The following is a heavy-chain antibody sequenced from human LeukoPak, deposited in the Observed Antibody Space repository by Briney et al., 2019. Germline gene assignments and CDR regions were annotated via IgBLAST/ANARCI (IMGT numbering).Heavy chain of an antibody. Sequence: GGSLRLSCAASGFTFSHYWMHWVRQAPGKGLVWVSRINSDGSSTSYADSVKGRFAISRDNAKNTLYLQMNSLRAEDTAVYYCVSGAYDYAWSPFDYWGQGTLVTVSS. CDR3: VSGAYDYAWSPFDY. D-gene: IGHD3-16*01. V-gene: IGHV3-74*01. CDR1: GFTFSHYW. CDR2: INSDGSST. J-gene: IGHJ4*02.